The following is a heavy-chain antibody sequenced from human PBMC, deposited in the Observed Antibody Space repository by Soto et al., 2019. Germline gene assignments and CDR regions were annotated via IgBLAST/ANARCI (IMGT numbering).Heavy chain of an antibody. J-gene: IGHJ6*02. V-gene: IGHV1-18*04. CDR2: ISAYNGNT. D-gene: IGHD1-1*01. Sequence: ASVKVSGKASGYTFTSYGISWVRQAPGQGLEWMGWISAYNGNTNYAQKLQGRVTMTTDTSTSTAYMELRSLRSDDTAVYYCAREAGTSHYYYYGMDVWGQGTTVTVSS. CDR3: AREAGTSHYYYYGMDV. CDR1: GYTFTSYG.